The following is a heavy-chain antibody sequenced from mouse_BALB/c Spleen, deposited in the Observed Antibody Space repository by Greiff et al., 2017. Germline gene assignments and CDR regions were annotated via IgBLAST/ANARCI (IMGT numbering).Heavy chain of an antibody. J-gene: IGHJ4*01. CDR1: GFDFSRYW. V-gene: IGHV4-1*02. CDR2: INPDSSTI. Sequence: EVQVVESGGGLVQPGGSLKLSCAASGFDFSRYWMSWVRQAPGKGLEWIGEINPDSSTINYTPSLKDKFIISRDNAKNTLYLQMSKVRSEDTALYYCARPGPHYYGSSSYYYAMDYWGQGTSVTVSS. D-gene: IGHD1-1*01. CDR3: ARPGPHYYGSSSYYYAMDY.